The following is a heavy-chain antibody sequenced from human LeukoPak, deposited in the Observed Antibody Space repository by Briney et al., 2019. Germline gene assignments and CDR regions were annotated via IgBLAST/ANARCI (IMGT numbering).Heavy chain of an antibody. CDR2: FDAEDGET. Sequence: ASVKVSGKVSEYTHTELSMHWVRQAPGKGLEWMGGFDAEDGETIYAQTFQGRVTMTEDTSTDTAYMELSSLRSEDTAVYYCATDYCSGGSCYVGAFDIWGQGTMVTVSS. V-gene: IGHV1-24*01. D-gene: IGHD2-15*01. CDR3: ATDYCSGGSCYVGAFDI. CDR1: EYTHTELS. J-gene: IGHJ3*02.